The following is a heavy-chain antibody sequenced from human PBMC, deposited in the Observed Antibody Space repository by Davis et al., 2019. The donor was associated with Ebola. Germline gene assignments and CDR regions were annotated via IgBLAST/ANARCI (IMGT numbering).Heavy chain of an antibody. Sequence: GESLKISCVVSGITFSSYGMHRVRQAPGKGLEWVAVVSPEGRDQYYADSVKGRFIVSRDNSKNTLYLQMNSLRADDTAVYYCAKLRDVWLNVYNMDVWGQGTLVTVSS. D-gene: IGHD1-1*01. CDR2: VSPEGRDQ. V-gene: IGHV3-30*18. CDR3: AKLRDVWLNVYNMDV. CDR1: GITFSSYG. J-gene: IGHJ6*02.